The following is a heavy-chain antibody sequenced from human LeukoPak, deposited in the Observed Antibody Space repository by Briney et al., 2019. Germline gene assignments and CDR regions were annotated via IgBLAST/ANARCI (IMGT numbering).Heavy chain of an antibody. CDR3: AKDPTHYRVWDDYDSRRLSH. V-gene: IGHV3-20*04. CDR2: INWNGGST. J-gene: IGHJ4*02. Sequence: GGSLRLSCAASGFTFDDYAMSWVRQVPGKGLEWVSGINWNGGSTGYADSVKGRFTISRDNSKNTLYLQMNSLRAEDTAVYYCAKDPTHYRVWDDYDSRRLSHWGQGTLVTVSS. D-gene: IGHD3-22*01. CDR1: GFTFDDYA.